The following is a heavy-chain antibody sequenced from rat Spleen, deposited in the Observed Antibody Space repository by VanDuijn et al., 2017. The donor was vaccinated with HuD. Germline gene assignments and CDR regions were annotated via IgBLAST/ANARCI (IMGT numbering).Heavy chain of an antibody. CDR1: XFTXXXYW. CDR3: ATPLPH. Sequence: EVQLVETGGGLVQXGRSXXLSCVAXXFTXXXYWXXXVRXXPGXXXEWXXTIDNMGGTTYNSDSVKGRFTISRDNGENTVYRQMNSLRSEDTATYYCATPLPHWCQGVLVTVSS. D-gene: IGHD3-1*01. J-gene: IGHJ2*01. CDR2: IDNMGGTT. V-gene: IGHV5-58*01.